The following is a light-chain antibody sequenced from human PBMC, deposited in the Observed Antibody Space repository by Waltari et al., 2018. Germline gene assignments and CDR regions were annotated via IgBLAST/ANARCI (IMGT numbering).Light chain of an antibody. CDR2: EVT. J-gene: IGLJ2*01. CDR1: SRHVGGYHP. CDR3: SSYAGSNNLV. V-gene: IGLV2-8*01. Sequence: QSALTQPPSASGSPGQSVTISCTGTSRHVGGYHPVSWYQQHPGEAPKPMIHEVTKRPSGVPDRFSGSKSGNTASLTVSGLQAEDEADYYCSSYAGSNNLVFGGGTKLTVL.